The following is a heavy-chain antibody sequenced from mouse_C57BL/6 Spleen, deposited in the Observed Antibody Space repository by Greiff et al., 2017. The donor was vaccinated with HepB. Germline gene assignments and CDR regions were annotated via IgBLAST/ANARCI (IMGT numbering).Heavy chain of an antibody. D-gene: IGHD1-1*01. CDR1: GYTFTDYE. V-gene: IGHV1-15*01. CDR2: IDPETGGT. J-gene: IGHJ2*01. Sequence: QVHVKQSGAELVRPGASVTLSCKASGYTFTDYEMHWVKQTPVHGLEWIGAIDPETGGTAYNQKFKGKAILTADKSSSTAYMELRSLTSEDSAVYYCTRSRTVVAPDYWGQGTTLTVSS. CDR3: TRSRTVVAPDY.